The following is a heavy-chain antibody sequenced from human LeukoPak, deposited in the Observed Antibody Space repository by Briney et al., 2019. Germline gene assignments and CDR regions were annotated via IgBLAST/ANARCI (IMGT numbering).Heavy chain of an antibody. D-gene: IGHD5/OR15-5a*01. CDR2: IKQDGSEK. CDR1: GFTFTSYW. CDR3: ARVITVYNVYEEVAEYFQY. Sequence: QAGGSLRLSCTASGFTFTSYWMSWVRQAPGKGLEWVANIKQDGSEKYYVDSVKGRFSISRDNSKNSLYLQMNSLRADDTAVYYCARVITVYNVYEEVAEYFQYWGQGTLVTVSS. J-gene: IGHJ1*01. V-gene: IGHV3-7*01.